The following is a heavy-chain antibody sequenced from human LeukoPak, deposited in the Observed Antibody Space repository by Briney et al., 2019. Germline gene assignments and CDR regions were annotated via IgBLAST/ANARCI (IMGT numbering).Heavy chain of an antibody. D-gene: IGHD6-19*01. J-gene: IGHJ4*02. V-gene: IGHV4-39*01. CDR3: ARHVTGGSGWYFDY. CDR2: IYYCGST. Sequence: SETLSLTCTVSGGSISSSSYYWGWIRQPPGKGLEWIGSIYYCGSTYYNPSLKSRVTISVDTSKNQFSLKLSSVTAADTAVYYCARHVTGGSGWYFDYWGQGTLVTVSS. CDR1: GGSISSSSYY.